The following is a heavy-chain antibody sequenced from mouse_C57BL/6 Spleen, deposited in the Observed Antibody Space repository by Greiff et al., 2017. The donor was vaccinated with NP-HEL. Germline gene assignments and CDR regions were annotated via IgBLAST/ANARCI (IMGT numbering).Heavy chain of an antibody. J-gene: IGHJ4*01. Sequence: QVQLQQSGAELVKPGASVKISCKASGYAFSSYWMNWVKQRPGKGLEWIGQIYPGDGDTNYNGKFKGKATLTADKSSSTAYMQLSSLTSEDSAVYFCARSPVYYDYDETGYAMDYWGQGTSVTVSS. CDR3: ARSPVYYDYDETGYAMDY. CDR1: GYAFSSYW. D-gene: IGHD2-4*01. CDR2: IYPGDGDT. V-gene: IGHV1-80*01.